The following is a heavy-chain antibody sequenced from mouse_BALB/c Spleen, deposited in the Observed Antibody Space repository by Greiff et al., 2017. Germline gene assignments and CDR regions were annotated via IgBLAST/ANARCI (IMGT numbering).Heavy chain of an antibody. CDR2: ISYDGSN. Sequence: EVQRVESGPGLVKPSQSLSLTCSVTGYSITSGYYWNWIRQFPGNKLEWMGYISYDGSNNYNPSLKNRISITRDTSKNQFFLKLNSVTTEDTATYYCARVAPLRAHYAMDYWGQGTSVTVSS. CDR3: ARVAPLRAHYAMDY. D-gene: IGHD3-3*01. J-gene: IGHJ4*01. CDR1: GYSITSGYY. V-gene: IGHV3-6*02.